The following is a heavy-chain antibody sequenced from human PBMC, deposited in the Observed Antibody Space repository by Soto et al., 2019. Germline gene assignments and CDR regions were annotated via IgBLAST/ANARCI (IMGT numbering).Heavy chain of an antibody. CDR2: IYHSGSN. CDR1: GGSISSGGYS. V-gene: IGHV4-30-2*01. J-gene: IGHJ6*02. CDR3: ARDRSYYGSGSYYTLYGMDV. D-gene: IGHD3-10*01. Sequence: SETLSLTCAASGGSISSGGYSWSWIRQPPGKGLEWIGYIYHSGSNYYNPSIKSRVTISVDRSKTQFSLKLRSVTAADTAVYYCARDRSYYGSGSYYTLYGMDVWGQGTTVTVSS.